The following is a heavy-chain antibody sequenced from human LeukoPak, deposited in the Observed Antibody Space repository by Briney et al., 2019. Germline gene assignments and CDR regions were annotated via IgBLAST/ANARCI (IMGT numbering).Heavy chain of an antibody. Sequence: GGSLRLSCAASGFTFSSYAMSWVRHAPGKGLEWVSAISGSGGTTFYADSMKGRFTISRDNSKNTLYLQMHSLRAEDTAVYYCARSGTITAAGLFDSWGQGTLVTVSS. CDR1: GFTFSSYA. CDR2: ISGSGGTT. D-gene: IGHD6-13*01. CDR3: ARSGTITAAGLFDS. V-gene: IGHV3-23*01. J-gene: IGHJ4*02.